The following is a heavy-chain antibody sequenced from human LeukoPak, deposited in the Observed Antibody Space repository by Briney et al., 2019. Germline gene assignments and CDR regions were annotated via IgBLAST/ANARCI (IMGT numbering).Heavy chain of an antibody. Sequence: ASVKVSCKASGYTFTSYGINWVRQAPGQGLEWMGWINPNSGGTNYAQKFQGRVTMTRDTSISTAYMELSRLRSDDTAVYYCARDIGGSYSDYWGQGTLVTVSS. J-gene: IGHJ4*02. CDR1: GYTFTSYG. CDR3: ARDIGGSYSDY. D-gene: IGHD1-26*01. V-gene: IGHV1-2*02. CDR2: INPNSGGT.